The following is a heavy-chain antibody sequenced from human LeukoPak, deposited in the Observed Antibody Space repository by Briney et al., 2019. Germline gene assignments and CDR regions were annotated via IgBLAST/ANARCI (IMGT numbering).Heavy chain of an antibody. CDR1: GGSISSYY. V-gene: IGHV4-59*08. J-gene: IGHJ5*02. D-gene: IGHD2-21*02. CDR3: ARHADCGGDCYGANWFDP. CDR2: IYYSGST. Sequence: SETLSLTCTVSGGSISSYYWSWIRQPPGKGLEWIAYIYYSGSTNYNPSLKSRVTISVDTSKNQFSLKLSPVTAADTAVYYCARHADCGGDCYGANWFDPWGQGTLVTVSS.